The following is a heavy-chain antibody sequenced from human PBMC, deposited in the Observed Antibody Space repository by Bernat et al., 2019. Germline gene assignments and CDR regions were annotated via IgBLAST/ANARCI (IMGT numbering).Heavy chain of an antibody. J-gene: IGHJ3*02. CDR2: ISSSSSYI. CDR1: GFTFSSYS. CDR3: ARATIAAAGTGDAFDI. V-gene: IGHV3-21*01. D-gene: IGHD6-13*01. Sequence: EVQLVESGGGLVKPGGSLRLSCAASGFTFSSYSMNWVRQAPGKGLGWVSSISSSSSYIYYADSVKGRFTISRDNAKNSLYLQMNSLRAEDTAEYYCARATIAAAGTGDAFDIWGQGTMVTVSS.